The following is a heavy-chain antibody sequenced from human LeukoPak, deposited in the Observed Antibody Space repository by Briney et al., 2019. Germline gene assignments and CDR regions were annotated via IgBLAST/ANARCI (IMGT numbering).Heavy chain of an antibody. V-gene: IGHV3-23*01. J-gene: IGHJ4*02. CDR1: GFTFSSYA. Sequence: GGSLRLSCAASGFTFSSYAMSWVRQAPGKGLEWVSVISDIGSSTYYADSVRGRFTISRDNSKNTLYLQMNSLRADDTAVYYCAKAITMIVITPGYWGQGTLVTVSS. CDR2: ISDIGSST. CDR3: AKAITMIVITPGY. D-gene: IGHD3-22*01.